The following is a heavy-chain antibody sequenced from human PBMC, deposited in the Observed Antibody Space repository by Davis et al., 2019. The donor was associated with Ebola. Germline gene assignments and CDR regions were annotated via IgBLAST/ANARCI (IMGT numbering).Heavy chain of an antibody. CDR3: ATLGKYSSAWSSFAF. V-gene: IGHV1-2*02. D-gene: IGHD6-19*01. CDR1: GYIFNGYY. CDR2: VNGNSGAT. J-gene: IGHJ4*02. Sequence: ASVKVSCKASGYIFNGYYLHWVRQATGQGLEWMGWVNGNSGATWYAQEFQGRATMTRDRSTSTVYMELSSLKSDDTAVYYCATLGKYSSAWSSFAFWGQGTLVTVSS.